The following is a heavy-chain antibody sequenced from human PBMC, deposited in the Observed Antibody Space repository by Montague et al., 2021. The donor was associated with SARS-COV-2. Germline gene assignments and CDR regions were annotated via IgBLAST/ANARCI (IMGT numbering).Heavy chain of an antibody. V-gene: IGHV4-59*11. CDR2: ISDRGNT. J-gene: IGHJ4*02. CDR3: ARKGGGRSDLAY. Sequence: SETVSLTCSVSGDSTSNHYWSWIRQPPGKGLEWIGYISDRGNTKYNTSLKSPVTISADTPKNQFSLRLSSVTAADTAIYYCARKGGGRSDLAYWGQGTLVTVSS. D-gene: IGHD1-26*01. CDR1: GDSTSNHY.